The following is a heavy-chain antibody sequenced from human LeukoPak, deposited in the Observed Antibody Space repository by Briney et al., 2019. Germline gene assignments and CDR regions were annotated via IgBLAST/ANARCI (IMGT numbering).Heavy chain of an antibody. CDR3: ARHGGNYYDSSGYYFGYDY. Sequence: PEGSLRLSCAASGFTFSSYAMSWVRQAPGKGLEWVSAISGSGGSTYYADSVKGRFTISRDNSKNTLYLQMNSLRAEDTAVYYCARHGGNYYDSSGYYFGYDYWGQGTLVTVSS. CDR2: ISGSGGST. CDR1: GFTFSSYA. D-gene: IGHD3-22*01. V-gene: IGHV3-23*01. J-gene: IGHJ4*02.